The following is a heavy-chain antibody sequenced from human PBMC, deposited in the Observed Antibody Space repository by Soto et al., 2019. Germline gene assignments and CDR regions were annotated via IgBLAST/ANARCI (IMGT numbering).Heavy chain of an antibody. J-gene: IGHJ4*02. Sequence: QVQLQESGPGLVKPSETLSLICTVSGDSVSGGGYYWTWIRQPPGKGLVCIGHISFTTETTYNPSLRSLVTIALHTSLNQFSLKRTSATAADTALYYCSRGGQYYHSTIWGEGTLVTVSS. V-gene: IGHV4-61*08. CDR1: GDSVSGGGYY. CDR3: SRGGQYYHSTI. CDR2: ISFTTET. D-gene: IGHD3-22*01.